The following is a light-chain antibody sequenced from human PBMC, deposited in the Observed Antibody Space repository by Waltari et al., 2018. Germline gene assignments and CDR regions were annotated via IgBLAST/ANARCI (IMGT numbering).Light chain of an antibody. V-gene: IGKV2-28*01. Sequence: DIVMTQSPLYLPVTPGEPASISCRSSQSLMHNIGYNYLDWYLQKPGQSPQLLIYLGSNRASGVPDRFSGSGSGTDFTLKISRVEAEDVGLYYCMQSLQTPISFGQGTKLEIK. J-gene: IGKJ2*03. CDR1: QSLMHNIGYNY. CDR2: LGS. CDR3: MQSLQTPIS.